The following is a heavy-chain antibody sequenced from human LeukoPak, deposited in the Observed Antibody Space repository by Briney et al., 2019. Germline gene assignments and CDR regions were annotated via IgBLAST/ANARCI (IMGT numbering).Heavy chain of an antibody. CDR1: GGSISGYY. Sequence: SETLSLTCTVSGGSISGYYWSWIRQPPGKGLEWIGYIYYSGSTNYNPSLKSRVTISVDTSKNQFSLKLSSVTAADTAVYYCARGPYSSSWSFDYWGQGTLVTVSS. J-gene: IGHJ4*02. V-gene: IGHV4-59*01. D-gene: IGHD6-13*01. CDR3: ARGPYSSSWSFDY. CDR2: IYYSGST.